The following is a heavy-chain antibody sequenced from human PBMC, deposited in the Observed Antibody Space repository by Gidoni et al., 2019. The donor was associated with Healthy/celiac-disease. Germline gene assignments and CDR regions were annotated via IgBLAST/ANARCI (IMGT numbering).Heavy chain of an antibody. CDR1: GGSISSYY. J-gene: IGHJ6*02. Sequence: QGQLQESGPGLVRPSETLSPHCTVSGGSISSYYWSWIRQPPGKGLEWIGYIYDSGSTNYNPSLKSRVTISVDTAKTQFSLKLSSVTAAATAVYYCARAYYYYDGMDVWGQGTTVTVSS. CDR2: IYDSGST. CDR3: ARAYYYYDGMDV. V-gene: IGHV4-59*01.